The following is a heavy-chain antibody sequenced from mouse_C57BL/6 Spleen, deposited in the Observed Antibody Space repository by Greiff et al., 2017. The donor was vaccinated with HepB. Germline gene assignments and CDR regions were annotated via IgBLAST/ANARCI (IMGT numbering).Heavy chain of an antibody. D-gene: IGHD2-4*01. CDR3: ARVGYDYGGFDY. CDR1: GFPFSSYS. CDR2: ISDGGSYT. Sequence: EVPLVASVGGLVQPGGSLKLSCAASGFPFSSYSMSWVRPTPAKWLECVATISDGGSYTYYPENIKGRSTISRDNAKNNLYLQMSHLKSEDTAMYYCARVGYDYGGFDYWGQGTTLTVSS. V-gene: IGHV5-4*01. J-gene: IGHJ2*01.